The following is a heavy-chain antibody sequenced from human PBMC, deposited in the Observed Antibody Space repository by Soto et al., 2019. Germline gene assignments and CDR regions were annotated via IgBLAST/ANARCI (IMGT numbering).Heavy chain of an antibody. Sequence: ASVKVSCKASGYTFTSYAMHWVRQAPGQRLEWMGWINAGNGNTKYSQKFQGRVTITRDTSASTAYMGLSSLRSEDTAVYYCARRPPWGGWYREQKYYYYYGMDVWGQGTTVTVSS. CDR1: GYTFTSYA. J-gene: IGHJ6*01. CDR2: INAGNGNT. V-gene: IGHV1-3*01. CDR3: ARRPPWGGWYREQKYYYYYGMDV. D-gene: IGHD6-19*01.